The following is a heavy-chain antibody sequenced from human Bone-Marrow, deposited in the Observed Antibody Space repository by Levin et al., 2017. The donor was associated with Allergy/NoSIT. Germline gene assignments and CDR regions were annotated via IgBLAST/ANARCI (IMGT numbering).Heavy chain of an antibody. D-gene: IGHD6-13*01. Sequence: QPGGSLRLSCAASGFTFLAHGMHWVRQAPGQGLEWVALISYDGSNKHYADSVRGRFTISRDNSKDTLYLQMNSLRPDDTAIYFSAKDAAAGIDPYYFDFWGQGALVTVSS. V-gene: IGHV3-30*18. J-gene: IGHJ4*02. CDR1: GFTFLAHG. CDR3: AKDAAAGIDPYYFDF. CDR2: ISYDGSNK.